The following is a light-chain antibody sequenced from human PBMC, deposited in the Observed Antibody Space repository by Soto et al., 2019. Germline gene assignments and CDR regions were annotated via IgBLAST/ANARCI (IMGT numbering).Light chain of an antibody. CDR2: SNN. J-gene: IGLJ3*02. CDR3: AAWGASLNGWV. CDR1: SSNIGSNA. Sequence: QAVVTQPPSASGTPGQRVTISCSGSSSNIGSNAVNWYQQLPGTAPKLLIYSNNRRPSGVPDRFSASRSGTSASLAISGLQSEDEADYYCAAWGASLNGWVFGGGTQLTVL. V-gene: IGLV1-44*01.